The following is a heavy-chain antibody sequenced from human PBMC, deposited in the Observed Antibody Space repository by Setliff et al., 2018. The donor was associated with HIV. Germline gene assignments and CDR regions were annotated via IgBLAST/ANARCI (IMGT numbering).Heavy chain of an antibody. Sequence: SETLSLTCTVSGGSISSGDYYWSWIRQPPGTGLEWIGYTYYSGYTQYNPSLKSRVTISVEPSKNQFSLKLSSVTAADTAVYYCARGVPPDLYYDSSHGYDAFDIWGQGTMVTVSS. D-gene: IGHD3-22*01. CDR1: GGSISSGDYY. V-gene: IGHV4-30-4*01. CDR3: ARGVPPDLYYDSSHGYDAFDI. CDR2: TYYSGYT. J-gene: IGHJ3*02.